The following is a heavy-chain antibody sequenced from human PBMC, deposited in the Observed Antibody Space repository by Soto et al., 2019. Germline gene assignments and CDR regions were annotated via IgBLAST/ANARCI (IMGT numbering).Heavy chain of an antibody. CDR3: ASDSSGYYENVAFDI. J-gene: IGHJ3*02. D-gene: IGHD3-22*01. Sequence: QVQLVESGGGVVQPGRSLRLSCAASGFTFSSYAMHWVRQAPGKGLEWVAVISYDGSNKYYADSVKGRFTISRDNSKNTLSLQMNSLRAEYTAVYYCASDSSGYYENVAFDIWGQGTMVTVSS. V-gene: IGHV3-30-3*01. CDR2: ISYDGSNK. CDR1: GFTFSSYA.